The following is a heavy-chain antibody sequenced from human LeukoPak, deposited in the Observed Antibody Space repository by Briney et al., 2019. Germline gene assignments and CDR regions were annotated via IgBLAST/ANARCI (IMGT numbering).Heavy chain of an antibody. J-gene: IGHJ4*02. Sequence: PSETLSLTCAVSGGSISSGGYSWSWIRQPPGKGLEWIGYIYYSGSTNYNPSLKSRVTISVDTSKNQFSLKLSSVTAADTAVYYCASQSAIAAVAWAPFDYWGQGTLVTVSS. CDR1: GGSISSGGYS. CDR2: IYYSGST. V-gene: IGHV4-61*08. CDR3: ASQSAIAAVAWAPFDY. D-gene: IGHD6-13*01.